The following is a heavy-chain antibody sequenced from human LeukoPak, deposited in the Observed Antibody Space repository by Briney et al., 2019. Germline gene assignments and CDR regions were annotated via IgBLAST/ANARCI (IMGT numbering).Heavy chain of an antibody. CDR2: ISGSGGST. Sequence: GGSLRLSCAASGFTFSSYAMSWVRQAPGKGLEWVSAISGSGGSTYYADSAKGRFTTSRDNSKNTLYLQMNSLRAEDTAVYYLGKVGVGVTPGYTFDYWAREPWSPSPQ. CDR3: GKVGVGVTPGYTFDY. CDR1: GFTFSSYA. D-gene: IGHD2-21*01. J-gene: IGHJ4*02. V-gene: IGHV3-23*01.